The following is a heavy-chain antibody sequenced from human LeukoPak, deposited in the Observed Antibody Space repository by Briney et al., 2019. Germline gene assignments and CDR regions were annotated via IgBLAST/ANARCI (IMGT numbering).Heavy chain of an antibody. CDR3: ARRSGGDTFDY. J-gene: IGHJ4*02. Sequence: AALKVSSKASGYTFTSYDISWIRQAPGQGLEWMGWINGYNGYTNYAQRLQGRVTMTTDTSTSTAYMELRSLRSDDTAVYYCARRSGGDTFDYWGQGSLVTVSS. D-gene: IGHD1-26*01. V-gene: IGHV1-18*01. CDR1: GYTFTSYD. CDR2: INGYNGYT.